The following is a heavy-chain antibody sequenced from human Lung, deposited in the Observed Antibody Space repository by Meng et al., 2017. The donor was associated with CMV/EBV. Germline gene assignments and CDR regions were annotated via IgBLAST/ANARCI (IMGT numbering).Heavy chain of an antibody. J-gene: IGHJ4*02. CDR3: AAQRFVPTAPFDY. V-gene: IGHV4-31*02. D-gene: IGHD2-2*01. CDR1: GGSIESGNYF. CDR2: IYYGGST. Sequence: VSGGSIESGNYFWSWIRQHPGKGLEYIGYIYYGGSTYYSPSLKSRATISVDTSKEQFSLKLNSVTAADTAVYYCAAQRFVPTAPFDYWGQGALVTVSS.